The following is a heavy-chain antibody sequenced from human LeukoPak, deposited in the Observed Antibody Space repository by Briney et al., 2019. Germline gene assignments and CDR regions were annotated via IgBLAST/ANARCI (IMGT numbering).Heavy chain of an antibody. V-gene: IGHV3-53*01. CDR2: IYSGTKT. CDR1: GFTVSGNY. Sequence: PGGPLRLPCAASGFTVSGNYMSWVPKSPQKGLEWVSLIYSGTKTYYADSVKGRFTTSRDNSKNTLYLQMNSLRAEDTAVYYCARGDGSFDYWGQGILVTVSS. D-gene: IGHD5-24*01. J-gene: IGHJ4*02. CDR3: ARGDGSFDY.